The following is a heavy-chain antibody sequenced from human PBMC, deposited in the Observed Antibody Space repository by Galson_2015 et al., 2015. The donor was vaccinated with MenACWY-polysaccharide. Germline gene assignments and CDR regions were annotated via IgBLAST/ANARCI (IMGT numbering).Heavy chain of an antibody. CDR2: IFYSGTT. Sequence: SETLSLTCTVSGASISSSTYYWDWIRQPPGKGLEWIGTIFYSGTTYYNPSLKGRVTISLDTSKNQFSLKLSSVTAADTAVYYCAGADRTDIVVVGYGWGIDYWGQGTLVTVSS. D-gene: IGHD2-2*01. J-gene: IGHJ4*02. CDR1: GASISSSTYY. V-gene: IGHV4-39*07. CDR3: AGADRTDIVVVGYGWGIDY.